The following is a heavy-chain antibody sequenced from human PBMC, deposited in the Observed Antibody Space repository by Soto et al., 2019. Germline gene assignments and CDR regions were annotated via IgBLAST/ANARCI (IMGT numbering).Heavy chain of an antibody. D-gene: IGHD6-13*01. CDR1: GFTFSSYA. J-gene: IGHJ4*02. V-gene: IGHV3-23*01. CDR3: ARIAAAGRFDY. Sequence: SGVSLRLSCAASGFTFSSYAMSWVRQAPGEGLEWVSAISGSGGSTYYADSVKGRFTISRDNSKNTLYLQMNSLRAEDTAVYYCARIAAAGRFDYWGQGTLVTVSS. CDR2: ISGSGGST.